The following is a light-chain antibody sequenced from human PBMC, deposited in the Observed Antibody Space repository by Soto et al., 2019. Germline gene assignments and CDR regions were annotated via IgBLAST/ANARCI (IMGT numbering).Light chain of an antibody. Sequence: QSALTQPASVSGSPGQSITISCTGTSSDVGGYNYVSWYQQHPGKAPKLMIYDVSHRPSGVSNRFSGSKSGNTASLTISGLQAEDEADYYCSSYTSSSTLPVFGTGTKLTVL. CDR2: DVS. J-gene: IGLJ1*01. CDR3: SSYTSSSTLPV. CDR1: SSDVGGYNY. V-gene: IGLV2-14*01.